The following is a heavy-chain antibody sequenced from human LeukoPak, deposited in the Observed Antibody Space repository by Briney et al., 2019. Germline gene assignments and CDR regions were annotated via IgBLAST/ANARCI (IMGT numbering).Heavy chain of an antibody. J-gene: IGHJ4*02. CDR2: IGSGGEST. CDR1: GFTFSSYA. Sequence: LSGGSLRLSCAASGFTFSSYAMSWVRQAPGKGLEWVSAIGSGGESTYYADSVKGRFTISRDNSRNTVYLQMSSLRAEDTAVYYCAKGSPGWPYYFDHWGQGSLVSVSS. V-gene: IGHV3-23*01. CDR3: AKGSPGWPYYFDH. D-gene: IGHD2-15*01.